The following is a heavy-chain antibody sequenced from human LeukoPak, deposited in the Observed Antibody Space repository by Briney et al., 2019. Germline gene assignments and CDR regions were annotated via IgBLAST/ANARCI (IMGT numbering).Heavy chain of an antibody. CDR3: VRDPEWPPTPPIDGFDI. CDR1: GFTFRDHW. D-gene: IGHD2-15*01. Sequence: GGSLRLSCAVSGFTFRDHWMHWVRQAPGKGLVWVSGINVDGSDRRYADSVKGRFTISRDNAKNTMYLQMNSLRAEDTAVYCCVRDPEWPPTPPIDGFDIWGQGTMVTVSS. CDR2: INVDGSDR. J-gene: IGHJ3*02. V-gene: IGHV3-74*01.